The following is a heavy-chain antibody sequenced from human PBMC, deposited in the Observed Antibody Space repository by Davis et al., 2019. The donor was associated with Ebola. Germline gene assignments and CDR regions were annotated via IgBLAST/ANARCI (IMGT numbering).Heavy chain of an antibody. CDR3: ARVREAPGVDV. V-gene: IGHV3-11*06. J-gene: IGHJ6*02. CDR2: ISSSSSYT. Sequence: GESLKISCAASGFTFSDYYMSWIRQAPGKGLEWVSYISSSSSYTNYADSVKGRFTISRDNAKNSLYLQMNSLRAEDTAVYYCARVREAPGVDVWGQGTTVTVSS. CDR1: GFTFSDYY.